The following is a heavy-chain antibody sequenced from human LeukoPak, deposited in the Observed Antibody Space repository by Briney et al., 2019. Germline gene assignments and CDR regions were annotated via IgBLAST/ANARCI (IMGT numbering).Heavy chain of an antibody. CDR1: GGSISGYY. V-gene: IGHV4-59*12. D-gene: IGHD6-6*01. J-gene: IGHJ5*02. CDR2: LYYMRGA. CDR3: ARDEVSSSSVAFDP. Sequence: SETLSLTCTVSGGSISGYYWSWSRQPPGKGVEWIGNLYYMRGAWYKSSLKSRVTTSVDTSRSEFSLKLSSVTAADTAVYYCARDEVSSSSVAFDPWGQGTLVTVSS.